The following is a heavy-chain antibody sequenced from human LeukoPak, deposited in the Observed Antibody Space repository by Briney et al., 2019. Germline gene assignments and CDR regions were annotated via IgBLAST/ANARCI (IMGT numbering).Heavy chain of an antibody. D-gene: IGHD3-22*01. CDR2: INHSGST. CDR3: ARDGYDSSGYYFSFDY. Sequence: PSETLSLTCAVYGGSFSGYYWSWIRQPPGKGLEWIGEINHSGSTNYNPSLKSRVTISVDTSKNQFSLKLSSVTAADTAVYYCARDGYDSSGYYFSFDYWGQGTLVTVSS. V-gene: IGHV4-34*01. CDR1: GGSFSGYY. J-gene: IGHJ4*02.